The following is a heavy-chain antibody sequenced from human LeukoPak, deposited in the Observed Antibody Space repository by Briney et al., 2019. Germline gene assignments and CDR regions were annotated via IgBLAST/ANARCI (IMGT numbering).Heavy chain of an antibody. CDR3: AREKGGAFDI. CDR1: GGSISGYH. J-gene: IGHJ3*02. Sequence: SETLSLTCTVTGGSISGYHWNWIRQPPGKGLEWIGYIYYSGSTNYNPSLKSRVTISVDTSKNQFSLKLSSVTAADTAVYYCAREKGGAFDIWGQGTMVTVSS. CDR2: IYYSGST. D-gene: IGHD3-16*01. V-gene: IGHV4-59*13.